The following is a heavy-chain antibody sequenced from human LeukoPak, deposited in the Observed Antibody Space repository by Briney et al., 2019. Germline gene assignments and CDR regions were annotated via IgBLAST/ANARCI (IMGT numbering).Heavy chain of an antibody. D-gene: IGHD4-17*01. CDR3: ARLHDYGDYYFDY. CDR1: GFTFSNYA. CDR2: IYSGGST. J-gene: IGHJ4*02. Sequence: GGSLRLSCAASGFTFSNYAMNWVRQAPGKGLEWVSVIYSGGSTYYADSVKGRFTISRDNSKNTLYLQMNSLRAEDTAVYYCARLHDYGDYYFDYWGQGTLVTVSS. V-gene: IGHV3-53*01.